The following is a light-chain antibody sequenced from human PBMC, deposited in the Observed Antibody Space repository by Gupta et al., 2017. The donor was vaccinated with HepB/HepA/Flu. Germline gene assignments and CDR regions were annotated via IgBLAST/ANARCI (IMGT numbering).Light chain of an antibody. CDR1: QSLAYSDGKTF. J-gene: IGKJ4*01. V-gene: IGKV2-30*01. Sequence: VVMPQSPLFLPVTLGKTASIHCRSSQSLAYSDGKTFLDWFQQRPGQSPKRLIYRVSKRESGVPDRFSGSGSGTDFTLTISRVEAEDVGIYYCVQGTHWSLTFGGGTKVEIK. CDR2: RVS. CDR3: VQGTHWSLT.